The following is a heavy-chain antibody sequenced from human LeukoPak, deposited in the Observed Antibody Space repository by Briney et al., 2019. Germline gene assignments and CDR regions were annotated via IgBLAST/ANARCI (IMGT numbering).Heavy chain of an antibody. V-gene: IGHV1-46*01. CDR2: INPSGGST. D-gene: IGHD3-22*01. CDR1: GYTFTSYY. J-gene: IGHJ4*02. Sequence: ASVKVSCKASGYTFTSYYMHWVRQAPGQGLEWMGIINPSGGSTSYAQKFQGRVTMTRDTSTSTVYMELSSLRSDDTAVYSCASSRVVAPPSFDYWGQGTLVTVSS. CDR3: ASSRVVAPPSFDY.